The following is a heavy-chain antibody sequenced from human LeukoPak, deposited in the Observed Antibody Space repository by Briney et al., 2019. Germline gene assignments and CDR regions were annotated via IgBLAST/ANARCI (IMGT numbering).Heavy chain of an antibody. D-gene: IGHD5-12*01. CDR1: GFTFSSYA. J-gene: IGHJ3*02. V-gene: IGHV3-64*01. CDR3: ARARGGYSGYESDAFDI. CDR2: ISSNGGST. Sequence: GGPLRLSCAASGFTFSSYAMHWLRQAPGKGLEYVSAISSNGGSTYYANSVKGRFTISRDNSKNTLYLQMGSLRAEDMAVYYCARARGGYSGYESDAFDIWGQGTMVTVSS.